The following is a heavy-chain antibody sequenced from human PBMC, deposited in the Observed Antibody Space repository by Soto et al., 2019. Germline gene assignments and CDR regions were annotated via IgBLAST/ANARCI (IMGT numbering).Heavy chain of an antibody. CDR3: ARGDLFHP. Sequence: QVPLQESGPGLVKPSQTLSLTCTVSGGSISAGDYYWNWIRQPPGKGLEWIGYIYYTGTTKYNPSLKSRATLSVDTSKNRFSLNLTSVTAVDSAVYYCARGDLFHPWGPGTLVTVSS. V-gene: IGHV4-30-4*01. CDR2: IYYTGTT. J-gene: IGHJ5*02. CDR1: GGSISAGDYY.